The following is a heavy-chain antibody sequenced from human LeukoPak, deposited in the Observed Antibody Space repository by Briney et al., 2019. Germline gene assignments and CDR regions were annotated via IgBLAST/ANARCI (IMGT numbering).Heavy chain of an antibody. Sequence: GGSLRLSCAASGFTFSSYGMHWVRQAPGKGLEWVAFIRYDGSNKYYADSVKGRFTISRDNSKNTLYLQMNSLRAEDTAVYYCAKDRGIAARPPFDYWGQGTLVTVSS. J-gene: IGHJ4*02. CDR2: IRYDGSNK. V-gene: IGHV3-30*02. CDR1: GFTFSSYG. CDR3: AKDRGIAARPPFDY. D-gene: IGHD6-6*01.